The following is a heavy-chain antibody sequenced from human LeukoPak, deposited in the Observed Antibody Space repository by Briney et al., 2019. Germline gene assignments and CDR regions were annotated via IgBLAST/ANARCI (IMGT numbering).Heavy chain of an antibody. CDR3: ARDLLGWELHYFDY. J-gene: IGHJ4*02. V-gene: IGHV3-21*01. Sequence: GGSLRLSCAASGFTFISYVMHWVRQAPGKGLEWVSYISGSSSYIYYADSLKGGFSISRDTTKNSRYLEMYSPGAEDTASYYSARDLLGWELHYFDYWGQGTLVTVSS. D-gene: IGHD1-26*01. CDR2: ISGSSSYI. CDR1: GFTFISYV.